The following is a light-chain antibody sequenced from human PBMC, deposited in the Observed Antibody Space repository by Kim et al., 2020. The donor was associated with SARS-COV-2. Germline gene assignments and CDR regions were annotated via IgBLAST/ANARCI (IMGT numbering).Light chain of an antibody. CDR2: NNN. CDR3: ATWDDSLNGPV. V-gene: IGLV1-44*01. CDR1: SSNIGSNT. Sequence: QSVLTQPPSVSGTPGQRITISCSGSSSNIGSNTVNWYQQLPGTAPKLLIYNNNQRPSGVPDRFSGSKSGTSASLAISGLQSEDEADYYCATWDDSLNGPVFGGGTQLTVL. J-gene: IGLJ3*02.